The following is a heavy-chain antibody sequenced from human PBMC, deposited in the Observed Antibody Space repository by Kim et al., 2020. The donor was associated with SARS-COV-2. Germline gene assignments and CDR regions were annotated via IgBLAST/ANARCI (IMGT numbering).Heavy chain of an antibody. D-gene: IGHD1-20*01. Sequence: YYKPALRSRGTISIDTSKSQFSLRLTSVTASDTAVYYCARRGDNNWYNFDFWGQGTLVTVSS. J-gene: IGHJ4*02. CDR3: ARRGDNNWYNFDF. V-gene: IGHV4-39*01.